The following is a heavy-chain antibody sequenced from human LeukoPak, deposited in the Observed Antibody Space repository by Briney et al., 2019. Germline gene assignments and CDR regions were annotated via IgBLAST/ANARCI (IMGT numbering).Heavy chain of an antibody. CDR1: GFTFSSYA. Sequence: GGSLRLSCAASGFTFSSYAMHWVRQAPGKGLEWVAVRSSDGSNKYYADSVKGRFTISRDNSKNTLYLQMNSLGAEDTAVYYCARGTKEDCSSSSCDWGAAFAIWGQGTMVTVSS. D-gene: IGHD2-2*01. CDR3: ARGTKEDCSSSSCDWGAAFAI. CDR2: RSSDGSNK. V-gene: IGHV3-30*04. J-gene: IGHJ3*02.